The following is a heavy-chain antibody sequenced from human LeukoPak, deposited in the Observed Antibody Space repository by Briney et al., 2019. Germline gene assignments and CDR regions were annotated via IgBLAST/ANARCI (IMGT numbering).Heavy chain of an antibody. J-gene: IGHJ6*03. CDR1: GFTFSSYN. CDR2: ISSSSSYI. V-gene: IGHV3-21*06. D-gene: IGHD3-22*01. Sequence: GGSLRLSCAASGFTFSSYNMNWVRQAPGKGLEWVSSISSSSSYIYYADSVKGRFTISRDNAKNSLYLQMNSLRAEDTAVYYCAKDSYYYDSSGYYVSDYYYYMDVWGKGTTVTISS. CDR3: AKDSYYYDSSGYYVSDYYYYMDV.